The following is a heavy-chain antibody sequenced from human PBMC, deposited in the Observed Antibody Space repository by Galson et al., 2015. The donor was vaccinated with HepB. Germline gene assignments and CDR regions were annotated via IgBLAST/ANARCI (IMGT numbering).Heavy chain of an antibody. Sequence: SLRLSCAASGFTFSSYGMHWVRQGPGKGLEWLAIIWYDGSNKYYADSVKGRFTISRDNSENTLLLQINSLRDDDTAVYYCARDGTGDAFDIWGQGTMVTVPS. V-gene: IGHV3-33*01. J-gene: IGHJ3*02. CDR1: GFTFSSYG. CDR3: ARDGTGDAFDI. CDR2: IWYDGSNK. D-gene: IGHD1-1*01.